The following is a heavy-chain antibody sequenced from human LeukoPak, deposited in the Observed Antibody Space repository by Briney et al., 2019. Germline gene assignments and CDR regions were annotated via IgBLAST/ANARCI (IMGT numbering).Heavy chain of an antibody. CDR1: GFTFSSYW. J-gene: IGHJ4*02. CDR3: ARDGPAAGLYFDY. V-gene: IGHV3-7*03. D-gene: IGHD6-13*01. Sequence: GGSLRLSCAASGFTFSSYWMNWVRQAPGKGLEWVASIKQGGSEKYYVDSVKGRFTISRDNAKNSLYLQMNSLRAEDTAIYYCARDGPAAGLYFDYWGQGTLVTVS. CDR2: IKQGGSEK.